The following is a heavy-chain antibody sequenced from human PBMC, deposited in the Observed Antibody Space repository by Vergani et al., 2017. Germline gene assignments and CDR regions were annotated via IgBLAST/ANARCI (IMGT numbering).Heavy chain of an antibody. CDR3: ARTDIVVVPAAIRTYYYYMDV. D-gene: IGHD2-2*02. Sequence: EVQLVESGGGLVKPGGSLRLSCAASGFTFSSYSMNWVRQAPGKGLEWVSYISSSGSTIYYADSVKGRFTISRDNAKNSLYLQMNSLRAEDTAVYYCARTDIVVVPAAIRTYYYYMDVWGKGTTVTVSS. CDR1: GFTFSSYS. CDR2: ISSSGSTI. J-gene: IGHJ6*03. V-gene: IGHV3-21*05.